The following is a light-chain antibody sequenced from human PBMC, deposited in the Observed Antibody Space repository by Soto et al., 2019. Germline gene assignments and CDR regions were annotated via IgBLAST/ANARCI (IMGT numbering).Light chain of an antibody. V-gene: IGLV2-14*01. CDR2: DVS. CDR1: SSDVGGYTY. J-gene: IGLJ1*01. CDR3: SSYTTSNTRQIV. Sequence: QSALTQPASVSESPGQAITISNTGTSSDVGGYTYVSWYQQHPGKAPKFIIYDVSNRPSGVSNRFSGSKSGNTASLTISGLQAEDEADYYCSSYTTSNTRQIVFGTGTKVTVL.